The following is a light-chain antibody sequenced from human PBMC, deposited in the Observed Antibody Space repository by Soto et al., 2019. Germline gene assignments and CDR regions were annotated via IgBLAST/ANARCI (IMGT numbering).Light chain of an antibody. V-gene: IGLV2-14*01. Sequence: QSVLTQPASVSVSPGQSITISCPGTSSDVGGYNYVSWYQQHPGKAPKLMIYEVSNRPSGVSNRFSGSKSGNTASLTISGLQAEEEADYYCSSYTSSSYYVFGTGTKVTVL. CDR3: SSYTSSSYYV. J-gene: IGLJ1*01. CDR2: EVS. CDR1: SSDVGGYNY.